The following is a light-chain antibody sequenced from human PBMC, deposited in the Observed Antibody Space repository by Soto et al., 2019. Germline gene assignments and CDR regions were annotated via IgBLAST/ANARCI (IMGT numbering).Light chain of an antibody. Sequence: EIVMTQSPASLSVSPGDGATLSCRASQSVASNVAWYQQKPGQGPRLLIHGASTRAVGVPARFSGSESGTDFTLTISSRQSEDFAVYYCQQYHNWPPQYTFGQGTKLQIK. CDR1: QSVASN. CDR2: GAS. V-gene: IGKV3-15*01. CDR3: QQYHNWPPQYT. J-gene: IGKJ2*01.